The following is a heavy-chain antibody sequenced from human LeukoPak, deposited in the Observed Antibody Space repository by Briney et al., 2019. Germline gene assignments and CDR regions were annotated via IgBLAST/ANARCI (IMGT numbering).Heavy chain of an antibody. Sequence: ASVKVSCMASGGSFSSYAISWVRQAPGQGLEWMGGIIPLFGAPNYAQKFQGRVTITADKSTTTAYMELSSLRSEDTAVYFCARHDSYSSSFPYNWFDPWGQGTLVTVSS. CDR1: GGSFSSYA. CDR3: ARHDSYSSSFPYNWFDP. V-gene: IGHV1-69*06. D-gene: IGHD6-13*01. CDR2: IIPLFGAP. J-gene: IGHJ5*02.